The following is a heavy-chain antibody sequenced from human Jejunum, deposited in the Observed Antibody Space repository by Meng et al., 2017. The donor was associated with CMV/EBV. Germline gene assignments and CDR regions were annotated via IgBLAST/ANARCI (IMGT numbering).Heavy chain of an antibody. D-gene: IGHD4-17*01. CDR1: GGSISSGGYY. Sequence: VSGGSISSGGYYWSWIRQPAGKGLEWIGRLYTSGSTTYNPSLKSRVTISVDSSKNQFSLRLSSVTAADTAVYYCARDLGDANWFDPWGQGTLVTVSS. CDR2: LYTSGST. V-gene: IGHV4-61*02. J-gene: IGHJ5*02. CDR3: ARDLGDANWFDP.